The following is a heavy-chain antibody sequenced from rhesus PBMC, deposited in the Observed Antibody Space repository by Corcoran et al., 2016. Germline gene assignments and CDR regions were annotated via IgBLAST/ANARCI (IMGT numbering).Heavy chain of an antibody. CDR1: AGSISSSNW. Sequence: QVQLQEAGPAVVKPSETLSPIRAVSAGSISSSNWWSRRRQPPGKGLEWIGRIRGGGGSTEDNPSLKSRVTISMDTSKNQFSLRMSSVTAADTAVYYCARRPVNTVTTFDYWGQGVLVTVSS. CDR2: IRGGGGST. D-gene: IGHD4-23*01. CDR3: ARRPVNTVTTFDY. J-gene: IGHJ4*01. V-gene: IGHV4-93*02.